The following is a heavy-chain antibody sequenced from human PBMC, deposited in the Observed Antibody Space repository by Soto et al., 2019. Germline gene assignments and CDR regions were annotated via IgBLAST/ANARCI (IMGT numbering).Heavy chain of an antibody. Sequence: QVQLVQSGAELKKPGASVKISCTAPGFTFSATLINWVRQVPGQGLAWMGWLNPNTGNTRYSETFQGRVTISRHTSASIAYLELRGLENEDTALYFCARDIQSVGPRANDAFAVWGQGTMITVSS. J-gene: IGHJ3*01. CDR1: GFTFSATL. CDR3: ARDIQSVGPRANDAFAV. CDR2: LNPNTGNT. V-gene: IGHV1-3*01. D-gene: IGHD5-18*01.